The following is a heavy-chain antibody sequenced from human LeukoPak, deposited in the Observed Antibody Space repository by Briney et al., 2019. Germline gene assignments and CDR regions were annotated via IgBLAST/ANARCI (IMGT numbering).Heavy chain of an antibody. J-gene: IGHJ4*02. CDR3: AKEHQGPGIAPDY. CDR2: ISYDGSNK. CDR1: GFTFSSYG. V-gene: IGHV3-30*18. D-gene: IGHD6-13*01. Sequence: GGSLRLSCAASGFTFSSYGMHWVRQAQGKGLEWVAVISYDGSNKYYADSVKGRFTISRDNSKNTLYLQMNSLRAEDTAVYYCAKEHQGPGIAPDYRGQGTLVTVSS.